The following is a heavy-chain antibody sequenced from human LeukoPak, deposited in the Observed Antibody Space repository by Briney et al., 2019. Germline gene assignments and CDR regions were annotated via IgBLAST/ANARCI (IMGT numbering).Heavy chain of an antibody. CDR2: VRYDGNDK. Sequence: GGSLRLSCAASGFSFSTFGMYWVRQVPGKGLEWVAFVRYDGNDKYYGDSAKDRFTISRDNSKNTLYLQMNSLTTDDTGVYYCAKDSQLDVGSDYYYYFYMDVWGRGTTVTVSS. V-gene: IGHV3-30*02. CDR1: GFSFSTFG. CDR3: AKDSQLDVGSDYYYYFYMDV. J-gene: IGHJ6*03. D-gene: IGHD1-1*01.